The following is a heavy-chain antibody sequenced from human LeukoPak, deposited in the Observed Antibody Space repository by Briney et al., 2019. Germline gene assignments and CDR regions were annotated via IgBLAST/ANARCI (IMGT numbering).Heavy chain of an antibody. CDR2: FDPEDGET. Sequence: ASVKVSFKGSGDTLTELSMHWVRQAPGKGLEWMGGFDPEDGETIYAQKFQGRVTMTEDTSTDTAYMELSILGSEDTAFYYCSTDPPMRYFDWLWTWGQGTLVTVSS. CDR3: STDPPMRYFDWLWT. CDR1: GDTLTELS. V-gene: IGHV1-24*01. J-gene: IGHJ5*02. D-gene: IGHD3-9*01.